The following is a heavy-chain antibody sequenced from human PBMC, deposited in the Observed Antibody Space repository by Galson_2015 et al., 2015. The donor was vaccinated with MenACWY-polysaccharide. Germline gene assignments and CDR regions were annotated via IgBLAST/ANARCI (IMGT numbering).Heavy chain of an antibody. V-gene: IGHV4-61*01. CDR2: MPYSGRA. D-gene: IGHD1-26*01. CDR3: AREPTHSAGFGWFDP. CDR1: GGSVSSDTDY. J-gene: IGHJ5*02. Sequence: SETLSLTCTVSGGSVSSDTDYWGWLRQPPGKGLGWIGYMPYSGRANYNPSLKSRVIISLDTSKNQFSLRLTSVTAADTAMYYCAREPTHSAGFGWFDPWGQGTLVTVSP.